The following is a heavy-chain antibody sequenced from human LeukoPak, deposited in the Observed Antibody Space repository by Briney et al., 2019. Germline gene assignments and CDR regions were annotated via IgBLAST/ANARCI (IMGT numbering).Heavy chain of an antibody. Sequence: SETLSPTCTVSGGSISSYYWSWIRQPAGKGLEWIGRICTSGSTNYNPSLKGRVTMSVDTSKNQFSLKLSSVTAADTAVYYCARGGLVAATPYYFDYWGQGTLVTVSS. CDR1: GGSISSYY. J-gene: IGHJ4*02. CDR3: ARGGLVAATPYYFDY. CDR2: ICTSGST. D-gene: IGHD2-15*01. V-gene: IGHV4-4*07.